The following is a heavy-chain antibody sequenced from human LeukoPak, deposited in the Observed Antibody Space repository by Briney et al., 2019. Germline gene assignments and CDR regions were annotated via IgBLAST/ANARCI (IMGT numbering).Heavy chain of an antibody. Sequence: GASVKVSCKASGYTFTGYYMHWVRQAPGQGLEWMGRINPDSGGTNSSQKFQGRVTMTRDTSISTASMELSRLRSDDTAVYYCTRDIEYSSSFDYWGQGTLVTVSS. D-gene: IGHD6-6*01. CDR1: GYTFTGYY. V-gene: IGHV1-2*06. CDR2: INPDSGGT. J-gene: IGHJ4*02. CDR3: TRDIEYSSSFDY.